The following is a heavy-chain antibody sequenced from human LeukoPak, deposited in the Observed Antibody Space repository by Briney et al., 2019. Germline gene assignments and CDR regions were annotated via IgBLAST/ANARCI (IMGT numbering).Heavy chain of an antibody. CDR1: GGSISSGGYY. J-gene: IGHJ4*02. CDR2: IYYSGST. Sequence: SQTLSLTCTVSGGSISSGGYYWSWIRQHPGKGLEWIGYIYYSGSTHYNPSLKSRVTISVDTSKNQFSLKLSSVTAADTAVYYCARQGYYGSGSYYNEGYYFDYWGQGTLVTVSS. D-gene: IGHD3-10*01. V-gene: IGHV4-31*03. CDR3: ARQGYYGSGSYYNEGYYFDY.